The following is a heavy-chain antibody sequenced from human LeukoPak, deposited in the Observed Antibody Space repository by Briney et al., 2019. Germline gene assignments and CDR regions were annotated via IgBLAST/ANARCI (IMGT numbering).Heavy chain of an antibody. J-gene: IGHJ6*04. D-gene: IGHD2-21*01. Sequence: SETLSLTCTVSGGSISSSSYYWGWIRQPPGKGLEWIGSIYYSGSTYYNPSLKSRVTISVDTSKNQFSLKLSSVTAADTAVYYCARLSAGFVVDVWGKGTTVTVSS. CDR1: GGSISSSSYY. CDR3: ARLSAGFVVDV. V-gene: IGHV4-39*01. CDR2: IYYSGST.